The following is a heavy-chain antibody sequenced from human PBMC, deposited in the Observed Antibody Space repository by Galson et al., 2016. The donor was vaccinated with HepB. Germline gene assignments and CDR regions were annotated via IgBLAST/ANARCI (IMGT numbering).Heavy chain of an antibody. CDR2: ISGDGGGT. J-gene: IGHJ4*02. V-gene: IGHV3-43*02. CDR3: AKGDGGYYLVVDS. Sequence: PLRLPCAASGLTFDDYAMHWVRQAPGKGLEGVSLISGDGGGTYYADSVKGRLTISRDNSKTSLYLQMHTLRTEDTALYYCAKGDGGYYLVVDSWGQGTLVTVSS. CDR1: GLTFDDYA. D-gene: IGHD4-17*01.